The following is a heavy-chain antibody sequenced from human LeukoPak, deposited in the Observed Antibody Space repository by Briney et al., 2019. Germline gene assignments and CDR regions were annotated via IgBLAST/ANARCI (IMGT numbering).Heavy chain of an antibody. CDR3: AKEGRYFDWLLDY. D-gene: IGHD3-9*01. Sequence: GGSLRLSCAASGFTFTSYWMHWVRQAPGKGLVWVSGISGSGGSTYYADSVKGRFTISRDNSKNTLYLQMNSLRAEDTAVYYCAKEGRYFDWLLDYWGQGTLVTVSS. V-gene: IGHV3-23*01. CDR2: ISGSGGST. J-gene: IGHJ4*02. CDR1: GFTFTSYW.